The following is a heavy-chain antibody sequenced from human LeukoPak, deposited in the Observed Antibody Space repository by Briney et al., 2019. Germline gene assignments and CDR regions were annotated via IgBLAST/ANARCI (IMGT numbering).Heavy chain of an antibody. CDR2: IYSSGST. Sequence: SQTLSLTCTVSGGSLSSGGYYWSWVRQHPGKGLEWVGYIYSSGSTYYNPSLKSRVTISLDTSKNQFSLKLSSVTAADTAVYYCARGIPLSRFDNWGQGTLVTVSS. D-gene: IGHD5-18*01. CDR3: ARGIPLSRFDN. CDR1: GGSLSSGGYY. J-gene: IGHJ4*02. V-gene: IGHV4-31*03.